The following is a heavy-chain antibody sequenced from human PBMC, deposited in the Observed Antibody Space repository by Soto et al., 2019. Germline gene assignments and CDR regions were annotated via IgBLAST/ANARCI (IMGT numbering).Heavy chain of an antibody. CDR3: VRESVASGPNYFDT. Sequence: SETLSLTCSVSGGTITSGRSSWNWIRQSPGKGLERIAYIYHSGSTYYNPSLKSRVTISVDRSENQFSLKLTSVTAADTAVYYCVRESVASGPNYFDTWGPGTLVTVSS. J-gene: IGHJ5*02. CDR2: IYHSGST. D-gene: IGHD6-6*01. CDR1: GGTITSGRSS. V-gene: IGHV4-30-2*06.